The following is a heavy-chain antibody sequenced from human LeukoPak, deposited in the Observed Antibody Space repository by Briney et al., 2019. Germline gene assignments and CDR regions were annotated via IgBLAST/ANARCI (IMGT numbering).Heavy chain of an antibody. CDR3: AKASKKVYGSGSYVDY. D-gene: IGHD3-10*01. CDR1: GFTFSSYS. Sequence: GGSLRLSCAASGFTFSSYSMNWARQAPGKGLEWVSGISGSGGSTDYADSVKGRFTISRDNSKNTLYLQMNSLRAEDTAVYYCAKASKKVYGSGSYVDYWGQGTLVTVSS. V-gene: IGHV3-23*01. CDR2: ISGSGGST. J-gene: IGHJ4*02.